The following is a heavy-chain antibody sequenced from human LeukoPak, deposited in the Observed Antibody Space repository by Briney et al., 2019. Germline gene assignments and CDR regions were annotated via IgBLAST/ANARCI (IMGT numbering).Heavy chain of an antibody. V-gene: IGHV3-23*01. CDR3: ATHGYSNGWYFEY. J-gene: IGHJ4*02. CDR2: ISGSGGGT. D-gene: IGHD6-19*01. Sequence: PGGSLRLSCTASGFTFSSYAMTWVRLAPGKGLEWVSLISGSGGGTDYADSVKGRFTISRDNSKNTLYLQMNSLRAEDTAVYYCATHGYSNGWYFEYWGQGTLVTVSS. CDR1: GFTFSSYA.